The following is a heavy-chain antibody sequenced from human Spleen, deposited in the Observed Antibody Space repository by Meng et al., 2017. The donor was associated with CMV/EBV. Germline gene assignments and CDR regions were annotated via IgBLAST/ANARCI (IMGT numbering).Heavy chain of an antibody. CDR3: ARAYCNSPTCNKPPDC. CDR1: GFPFSDYY. V-gene: IGHV3-11*04. Sequence: SGFPFSDYYMTWIRQAPGKGLEWVSYISGSGTTIYYADSVKGRFTISRDNAKKSLHLQMNSLRAEDTAVYYCARAYCNSPTCNKPPDCWGQGTLVTVSS. J-gene: IGHJ4*02. CDR2: ISGSGTTI. D-gene: IGHD2-2*02.